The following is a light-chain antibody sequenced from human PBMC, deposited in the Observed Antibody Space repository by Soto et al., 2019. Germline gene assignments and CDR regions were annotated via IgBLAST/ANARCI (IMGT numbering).Light chain of an antibody. J-gene: IGKJ1*01. CDR1: QSVSGN. CDR2: GTS. Sequence: EVVLTQLPATLSVSPGEGVTLSCRTSQSVSGNLAWSQQRPGQGPRLLVYGTSTRAAGVPARFSGSGSGTEFTLTITSLQSEDFAVYYCQQYNSRPRTFGQGTRWIS. CDR3: QQYNSRPRT. V-gene: IGKV3-15*01.